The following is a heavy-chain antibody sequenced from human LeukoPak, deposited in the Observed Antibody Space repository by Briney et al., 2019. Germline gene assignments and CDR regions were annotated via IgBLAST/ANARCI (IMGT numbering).Heavy chain of an antibody. Sequence: GGSLRLSCAASGFTFSSYWMSWVRQAPGKGLEWVANIKQDGSEKYYVDSVKGRFTISRDNAKNSLYLQMNSLRAEDTAVYYCARDLGGYNPLFGYWGQGTLVTVSS. CDR1: GFTFSSYW. CDR2: IKQDGSEK. V-gene: IGHV3-7*03. D-gene: IGHD5-24*01. CDR3: ARDLGGYNPLFGY. J-gene: IGHJ4*02.